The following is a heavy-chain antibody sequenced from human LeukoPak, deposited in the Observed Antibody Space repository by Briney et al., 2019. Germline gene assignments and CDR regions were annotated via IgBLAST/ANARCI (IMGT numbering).Heavy chain of an antibody. Sequence: ASVKVSCKASGYTFTNYAMHWVRQAPGQRLERMGWINAGNGNTKYSQEFQGRVTITRDTSASTAYMDLSSLRSEDMAVYYCARGERRQLVGSSEKYFQHWGQGTLVTVSS. J-gene: IGHJ1*01. CDR2: INAGNGNT. CDR3: ARGERRQLVGSSEKYFQH. CDR1: GYTFTNYA. V-gene: IGHV1-3*03. D-gene: IGHD6-13*01.